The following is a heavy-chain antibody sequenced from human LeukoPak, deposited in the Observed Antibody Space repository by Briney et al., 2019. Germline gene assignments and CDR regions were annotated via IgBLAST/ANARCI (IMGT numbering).Heavy chain of an antibody. D-gene: IGHD6-13*01. J-gene: IGHJ4*02. Sequence: GGSLRLSCAASGFTFSDSYMSWIRQAAGKGLEWVSYISSTSSHTNYADSVKGRFTISRDNSKNTLYLQMNSLRAEDTALYYCAKDGGIAAAECYFDYWGQGTLVTVSS. CDR2: ISSTSSHT. CDR3: AKDGGIAAAECYFDY. CDR1: GFTFSDSY. V-gene: IGHV3-11*05.